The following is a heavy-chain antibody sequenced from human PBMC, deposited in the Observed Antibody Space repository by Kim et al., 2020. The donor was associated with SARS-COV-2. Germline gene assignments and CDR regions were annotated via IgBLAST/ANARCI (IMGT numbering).Heavy chain of an antibody. D-gene: IGHD6-19*01. J-gene: IGHJ4*02. CDR3: AREGLVGGFDY. Sequence: TSYAQKCQGRVTMTRDTSTSTVYMEVSSLRSEDTAVYYCAREGLVGGFDYWGQGTLVTVSS. CDR2: T. V-gene: IGHV1-46*01.